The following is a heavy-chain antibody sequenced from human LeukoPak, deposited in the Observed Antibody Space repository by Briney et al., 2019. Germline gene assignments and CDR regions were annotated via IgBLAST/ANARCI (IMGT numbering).Heavy chain of an antibody. CDR1: GYTFTGYY. CDR2: INPNSGGT. CDR3: ASGGIYYGAAFDF. Sequence: ASVKVSCKASGYTFTGYYMHWVRQAPGQGLEWMGWINPNSGGTKYAQKFQGRVTMTRDTSISTAYMELSRLRTDDTALYYCASGGIYYGAAFDFWGQGTLVTVSS. V-gene: IGHV1-2*02. D-gene: IGHD1-26*01. J-gene: IGHJ4*02.